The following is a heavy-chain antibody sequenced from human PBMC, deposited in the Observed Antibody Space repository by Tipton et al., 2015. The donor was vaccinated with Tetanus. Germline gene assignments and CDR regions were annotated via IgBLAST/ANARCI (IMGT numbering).Heavy chain of an antibody. J-gene: IGHJ4*02. V-gene: IGHV4-59*01. CDR3: AGDGSGFGGSYDY. CDR2: IYYSGST. CDR1: GGSISSYY. D-gene: IGHD1-26*01. Sequence: TLSLTCTVSGGSISSYYWSWIRQPPGKGREWSGDIYYSGSTNYNPSLKSRVTISVDTSKNQFSLKLSSVTAADTAVYYCAGDGSGFGGSYDYWGQGTLVTVSS.